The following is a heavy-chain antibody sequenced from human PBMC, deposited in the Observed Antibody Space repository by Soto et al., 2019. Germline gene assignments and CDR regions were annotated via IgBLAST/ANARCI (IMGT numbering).Heavy chain of an antibody. CDR3: ASGWIRSILYGSGSRPANGMDV. CDR1: GFTFSSYD. J-gene: IGHJ6*02. V-gene: IGHV3-13*01. D-gene: IGHD3-10*01. CDR2: IGTAGDT. Sequence: GGSLRLSCAASGFTFSSYDMHWVRQATGKGLEWVSAIGTAGDTYYPCSVKGRFTISRENAKNSLYLQMNSLRAGDTAVYYCASGWIRSILYGSGSRPANGMDVWGQGTTVTVSS.